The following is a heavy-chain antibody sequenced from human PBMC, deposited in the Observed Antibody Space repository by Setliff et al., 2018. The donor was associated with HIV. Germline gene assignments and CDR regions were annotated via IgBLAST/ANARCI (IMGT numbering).Heavy chain of an antibody. CDR2: MNPINGKT. CDR3: ARMDGSTVTATSVNWFDP. V-gene: IGHV1-8*01. J-gene: IGHJ5*02. Sequence: GASVKVSCKATGYSFTNYDINWVRQAAGQGLEWMGWMNPINGKTGYAQQFQGRITLTRNTSISTAYMELNSLRSEDTAIYFCARMDGSTVTATSVNWFDPWGQGTLVTVSS. CDR1: GYSFTNYD. D-gene: IGHD4-17*01.